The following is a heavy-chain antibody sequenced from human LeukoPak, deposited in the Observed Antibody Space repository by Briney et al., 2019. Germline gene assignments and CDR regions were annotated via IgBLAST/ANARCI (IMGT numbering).Heavy chain of an antibody. J-gene: IGHJ4*02. CDR1: GFTFSSYW. V-gene: IGHV3-7*01. CDR3: ARDLVWSSPWSGDY. Sequence: GGSLRLSCAASGFTFSSYWMSWVRQAPGKGLEWVANIKQDGSEKYYVDSVKGRFTISRDNAKNSLYLQMNSLRAEDTAVYYCARDLVWSSPWSGDYWGQGTLVTVSS. D-gene: IGHD6-19*01. CDR2: IKQDGSEK.